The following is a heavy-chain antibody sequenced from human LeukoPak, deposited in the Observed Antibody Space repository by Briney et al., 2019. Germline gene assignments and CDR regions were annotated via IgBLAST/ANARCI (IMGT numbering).Heavy chain of an antibody. CDR3: ARGPPGSSSWYYYYYMDV. J-gene: IGHJ6*03. D-gene: IGHD6-13*01. CDR1: GYTFTSYG. V-gene: IGHV1-18*01. CDR2: ISAYNGNT. Sequence: ASVKVSCKASGYTFTSYGISWVRQAPGQGLEWMGWISAYNGNTNYAQKLQGRVTMTTDTSTSTAYMELRSLRSDDTAVYYCARGPPGSSSWYYYYYMDVWGKGTTVTVSS.